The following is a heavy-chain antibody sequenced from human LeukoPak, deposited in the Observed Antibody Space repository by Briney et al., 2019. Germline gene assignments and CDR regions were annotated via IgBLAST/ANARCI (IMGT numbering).Heavy chain of an antibody. CDR2: IYPGDSAT. D-gene: IGHD3-10*01. CDR1: GYSFNNYW. Sequence: GESLKISCKGSGYSFNNYWIGWVRQMPGKGLEWMGIIYPGDSATTYSPSFQGQITISADKSTSTAYLQWSSLKASDTAIYYCALHPAQGSGSLDYWGQGTLVTVSS. CDR3: ALHPAQGSGSLDY. J-gene: IGHJ4*02. V-gene: IGHV5-51*01.